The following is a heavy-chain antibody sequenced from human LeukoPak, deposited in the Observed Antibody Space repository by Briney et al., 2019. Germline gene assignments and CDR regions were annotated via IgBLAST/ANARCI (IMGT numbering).Heavy chain of an antibody. CDR2: ISSGAISI. D-gene: IGHD3-16*01. J-gene: IGHJ4*02. CDR1: GFSFSNYE. Sequence: GRSLRLSCVGSGFSFSNYEMNWVRQAPGKGLEWLSGISSGAISIYYAGSVKGRFTISRDDAKNSVSLQMSSLRADDTAVYYCARERTGDLGEETLFGGAPFDYWGQGTLVTVSS. CDR3: ARERTGDLGEETLFGGAPFDY. V-gene: IGHV3-48*03.